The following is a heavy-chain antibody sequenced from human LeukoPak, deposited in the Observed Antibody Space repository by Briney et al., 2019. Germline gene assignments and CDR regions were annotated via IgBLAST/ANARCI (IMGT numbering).Heavy chain of an antibody. CDR2: IYHSGST. J-gene: IGHJ5*02. CDR3: ARELVDSTERGFDP. Sequence: SETLSLTCAVSGYSISSGHYWGWIRQPPGKGLEWIGSIYHSGSTNYNPTLKSRVTISVDTSKNQFSLKLSSVTAADTAVSYCARELVDSTERGFDPWGQGTLVTVSS. V-gene: IGHV4-38-2*02. CDR1: GYSISSGHY. D-gene: IGHD2/OR15-2a*01.